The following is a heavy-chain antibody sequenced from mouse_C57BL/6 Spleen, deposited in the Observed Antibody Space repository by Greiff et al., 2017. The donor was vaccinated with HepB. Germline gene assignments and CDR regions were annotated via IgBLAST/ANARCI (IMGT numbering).Heavy chain of an antibody. CDR1: GFSLTSYG. V-gene: IGHV2-2*01. Sequence: VQLQQSGPGLVQPSQSLSITCTVSGFSLTSYGVHWVRQSPGKGLEWLGVIWSGGSTDYNAAIIYRLSISKDNSKIQVFFKMNSLQADDTAIYYCARGLNEAMDYWGQGTSVTVSS. CDR2: IWSGGST. J-gene: IGHJ4*01. CDR3: ARGLNEAMDY.